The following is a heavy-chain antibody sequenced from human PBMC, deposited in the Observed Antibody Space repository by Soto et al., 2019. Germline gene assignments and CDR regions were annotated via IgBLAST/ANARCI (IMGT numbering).Heavy chain of an antibody. D-gene: IGHD3-16*01. J-gene: IGHJ4*02. CDR2: INPYDGGT. CDR1: AYSFRDYY. V-gene: IGHV1-46*01. Sequence: GASVKVSCKTSAYSFRDYYMHWVRQAPGQGLEWMGTINPYDGGTNYAQKVQGRAIMTRDTSTKTVYMELTSLRSEDTAVYYCAREVPGGYYFDSWGRGTLVTVSS. CDR3: AREVPGGYYFDS.